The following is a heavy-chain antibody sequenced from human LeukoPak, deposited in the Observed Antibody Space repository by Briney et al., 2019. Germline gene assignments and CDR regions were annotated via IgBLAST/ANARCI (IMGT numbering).Heavy chain of an antibody. Sequence: ASETLSLTCAVSGSSINNNALWGWLRPPPGKGLEFIGYIYHSGSTYYNPSLKSRVTMSRDNSKNPFYLKLNPVSAEDTAVYYCARMVSRSGTYCFDCWGQGTLVTVSS. CDR3: ARMVSRSGTYCFDC. V-gene: IGHV4-28*01. D-gene: IGHD3-10*01. CDR2: IYHSGST. CDR1: GSSINNNAL. J-gene: IGHJ4*02.